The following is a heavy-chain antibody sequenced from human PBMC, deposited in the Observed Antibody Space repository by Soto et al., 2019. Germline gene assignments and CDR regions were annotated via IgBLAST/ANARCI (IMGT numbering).Heavy chain of an antibody. CDR3: AIVEGGYYGSGSYGFDY. CDR2: IKQDGSEK. V-gene: IGHV3-7*01. J-gene: IGHJ4*02. CDR1: GFTFSNYW. D-gene: IGHD3-10*01. Sequence: ESGGGLVQPGGSLSLSCAASGFTFSNYWMTWVRQAPGKGLEWVANIKQDGSEKYYVESVKGRTTISRDNAKNSVYLHMDSLRVEDTAVYYCAIVEGGYYGSGSYGFDYWGQGSQVTFSS.